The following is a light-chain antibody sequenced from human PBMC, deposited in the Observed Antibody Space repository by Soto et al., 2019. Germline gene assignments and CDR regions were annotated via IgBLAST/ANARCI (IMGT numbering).Light chain of an antibody. CDR3: QQLNKYPST. V-gene: IGKV1-9*01. CDR1: QDISSY. J-gene: IGKJ4*01. CDR2: GAS. Sequence: IQLTQSPSSLSASVGDRVTITCRASQDISSYLGWYQQKPGKAPKLLIYGASTLQSGVPSRFSGSGSGTDFTLTISSLQPEDFATYYCQQLNKYPSTFGGGTKVDI.